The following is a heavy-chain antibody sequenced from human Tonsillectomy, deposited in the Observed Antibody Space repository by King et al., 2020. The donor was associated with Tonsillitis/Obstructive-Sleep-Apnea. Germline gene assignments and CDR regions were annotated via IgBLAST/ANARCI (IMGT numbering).Heavy chain of an antibody. J-gene: IGHJ4*02. Sequence: QLVQSGSELKKPGASVKVSCKASGYTFTSYGMNWVRQAPGQGLEWMGWINTKTANPTYAQGFTGRFVFFLDTSVSTAYLQINSLKAEDTAVYYCATSRGYSGNDPLDYWGQGTLVTVSS. CDR1: GYTFTSYG. V-gene: IGHV7-4-1*02. CDR2: INTKTANP. D-gene: IGHD5-12*01. CDR3: ATSRGYSGNDPLDY.